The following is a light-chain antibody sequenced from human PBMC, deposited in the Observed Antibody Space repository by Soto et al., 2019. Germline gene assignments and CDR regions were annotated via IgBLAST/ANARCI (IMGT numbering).Light chain of an antibody. CDR1: SSDVGGYNY. Sequence: QSVLTQPASESGSPGQSITISCTGTSSDVGGYNYVSWYQQHPGKAPKLMIYEVSNRPSGVSNRFSGSKSGNTASLTISGLQAEDDADYYCSSYTSSSTLVFGTGIKVTVL. CDR3: SSYTSSSTLV. V-gene: IGLV2-14*01. CDR2: EVS. J-gene: IGLJ1*01.